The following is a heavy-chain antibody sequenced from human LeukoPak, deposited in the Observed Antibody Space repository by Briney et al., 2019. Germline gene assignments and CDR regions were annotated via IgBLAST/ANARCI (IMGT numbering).Heavy chain of an antibody. D-gene: IGHD6-6*01. V-gene: IGHV3-53*01. J-gene: IGHJ4*02. CDR2: IYSGGST. CDR1: GFIFNDYA. Sequence: GGSLRLSCAASGFIFNDYAIHWARQAPGKGLEWVSVIYSGGSTYYADSVKGRFTISRDNSKNTLYLQMNSLRAEDTAVYYCARGLAAPYFDYWGQGTLVTVSS. CDR3: ARGLAAPYFDY.